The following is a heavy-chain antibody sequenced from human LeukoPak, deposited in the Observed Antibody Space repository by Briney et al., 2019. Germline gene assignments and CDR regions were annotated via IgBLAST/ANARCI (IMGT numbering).Heavy chain of an antibody. CDR2: ISSSGSIT. J-gene: IGHJ3*02. CDR3: ARPGITAFDI. D-gene: IGHD3-10*01. CDR1: GFTLSSHN. V-gene: IGHV3-48*01. Sequence: GGSLRLSWVASGFTLSSHNINWVRQAPGKGLEWVSHISSSGSITYYGDSVKGRITISRDNAKNSVSLYMNSLRAEDSAVYYCARPGITAFDIWGQGTMVTVSS.